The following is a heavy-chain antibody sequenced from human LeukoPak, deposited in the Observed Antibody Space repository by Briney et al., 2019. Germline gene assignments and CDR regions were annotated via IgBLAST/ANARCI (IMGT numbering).Heavy chain of an antibody. J-gene: IGHJ4*02. V-gene: IGHV1-18*01. CDR2: ISAYNGNT. CDR3: ATSPRAVPAAMRYFDY. D-gene: IGHD2-2*01. Sequence: ASVKVSCKASGYTFTSYGISWVRQAPGQGLEWMGWISAYNGNTNYAQKLQGRVTMTTDTSTSTAYMELRSLRSEDTAVYYCATSPRAVPAAMRYFDYWGQGTLVTVSS. CDR1: GYTFTSYG.